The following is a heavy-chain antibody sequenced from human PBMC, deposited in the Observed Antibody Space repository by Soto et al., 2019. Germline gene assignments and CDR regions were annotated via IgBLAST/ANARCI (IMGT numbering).Heavy chain of an antibody. CDR3: ARGNYDFWSGYLLHYGMDV. J-gene: IGHJ6*02. CDR2: INHSGST. V-gene: IGHV4-34*01. D-gene: IGHD3-3*01. CDR1: GGSFSGYY. Sequence: TSETLSLTCAVYGGSFSGYYWSWIRQPPGKGLEWIGEINHSGSTNYNPSLKSRVTISVDTSKNQFSLKLSSVTAADTAVYYCARGNYDFWSGYLLHYGMDVWGQGTTVTVS.